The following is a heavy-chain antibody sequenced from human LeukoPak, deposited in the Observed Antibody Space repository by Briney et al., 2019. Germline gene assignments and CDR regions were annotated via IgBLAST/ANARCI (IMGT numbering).Heavy chain of an antibody. CDR2: VKQDGSEK. J-gene: IGHJ4*02. V-gene: IGHV3-7*03. Sequence: GGSLRLSCAASGFTFSDYWMHWVRQAPGKGLEWVANVKQDGSEKYYVDSVKGRFTISRDNAKNTLYLQVNSLRAEDTAVYYCARRYFDSWGQGTLVTVSS. CDR1: GFTFSDYW. CDR3: ARRYFDS.